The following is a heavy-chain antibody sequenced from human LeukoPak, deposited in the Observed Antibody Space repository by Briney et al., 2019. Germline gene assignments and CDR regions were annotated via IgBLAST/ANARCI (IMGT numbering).Heavy chain of an antibody. Sequence: GGSLRLSCAASGYTFNICTMNWVRQAPGKGLEWVSSISSSSTYVYYADSLKGRFTISRDNGKHSLYLQMNSLRAEDTAVYYRAVQRVHHGFDIWGQGTMVTVSS. D-gene: IGHD1-1*01. CDR1: GYTFNICT. CDR3: AVQRVHHGFDI. V-gene: IGHV3-21*01. CDR2: ISSSSTYV. J-gene: IGHJ3*02.